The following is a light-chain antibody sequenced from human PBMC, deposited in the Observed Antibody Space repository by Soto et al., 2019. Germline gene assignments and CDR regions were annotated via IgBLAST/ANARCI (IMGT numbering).Light chain of an antibody. CDR1: SSDVGAYNY. Sequence: QSALTQPPSASGSPGQSVTISCTGTSSDVGAYNYVSWYQQLPGKAPKPIIYEVSKRPSGVPDRFSGSKSGNTASLTVSGLQAEYDADYYCTSYAGTYSFFYVFGTGTKVTVL. V-gene: IGLV2-8*01. J-gene: IGLJ1*01. CDR3: TSYAGTYSFFYV. CDR2: EVS.